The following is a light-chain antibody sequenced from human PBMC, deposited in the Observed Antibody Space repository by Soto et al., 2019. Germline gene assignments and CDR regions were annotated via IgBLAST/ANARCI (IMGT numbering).Light chain of an antibody. CDR3: QQYYNWPRT. CDR1: QNVRSY. J-gene: IGKJ1*01. Sequence: EIVMTQSPATLSVSPGGRATLSCRASQNVRSYLAWYQQKPGQAPSVLIYGASTRATGIPARFSGNGSGTEFTLTISSLQSEDFAVYYCQQYYNWPRTFGQGTKVDIK. CDR2: GAS. V-gene: IGKV3-15*01.